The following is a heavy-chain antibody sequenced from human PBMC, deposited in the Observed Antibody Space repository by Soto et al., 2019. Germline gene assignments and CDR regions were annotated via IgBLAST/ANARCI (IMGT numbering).Heavy chain of an antibody. J-gene: IGHJ6*02. V-gene: IGHV3-23*01. CDR2: ISGSGGST. Sequence: PGGSLRLSCAASGFTFSSYAMSWVRQAPGKGLEWVSAISGSGGSTYYADSVKGRFTISRDNSKNTLYLQMNSLRAEDTAVYYCAKGIRGYYYYGMDVWGQGTTVTVS. D-gene: IGHD5-18*01. CDR3: AKGIRGYYYYGMDV. CDR1: GFTFSSYA.